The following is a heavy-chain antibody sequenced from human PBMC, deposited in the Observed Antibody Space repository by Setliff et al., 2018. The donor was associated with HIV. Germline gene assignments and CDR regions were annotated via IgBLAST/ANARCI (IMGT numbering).Heavy chain of an antibody. CDR3: ARDNYYDSSGALAY. V-gene: IGHV1-69*13. J-gene: IGHJ4*02. CDR1: GGTFSRYT. D-gene: IGHD3-22*01. Sequence: SVKVSCKSSGGTFSRYTISWVRQAPGQGLEWMGGIIPVFGTTNYAQKFQGRISITADASTTTAYMELNNLKSEDTAVYYCARDNYYDSSGALAYWGQGTLVTVSS. CDR2: IIPVFGTT.